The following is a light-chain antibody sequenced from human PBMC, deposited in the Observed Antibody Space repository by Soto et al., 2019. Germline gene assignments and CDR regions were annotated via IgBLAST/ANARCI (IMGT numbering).Light chain of an antibody. CDR3: LQYDDSPWT. CDR1: QDFSSSY. V-gene: IGKV3-20*01. CDR2: GAS. J-gene: IGKJ1*01. Sequence: EIVLTQSPGTLSLSPGETATLSCRASQDFSSSYLAWYQQKPGQPPRLLSYGASSRATGIPDRFSGSGSGTGFTLTISRLEPEDSAVYYCLQYDDSPWTFGQGTKVDIK.